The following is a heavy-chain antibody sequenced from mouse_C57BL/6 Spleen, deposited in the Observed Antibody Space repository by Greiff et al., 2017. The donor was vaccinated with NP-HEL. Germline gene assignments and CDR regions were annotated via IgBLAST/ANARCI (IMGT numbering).Heavy chain of an antibody. V-gene: IGHV5-4*01. D-gene: IGHD2-5*01. CDR2: ISDGGSYT. Sequence: DVHLVESGGGLVKPGGSLKLSCAASGFTFSSYAMSWVRQTPEKRLEWVATISDGGSYTYYPDNVKGRFTISRENAKNNLYLQMSDLKSEDTAMYYCAREDDSKRARDYWGQGTSVTVSS. CDR3: AREDDSKRARDY. J-gene: IGHJ4*01. CDR1: GFTFSSYA.